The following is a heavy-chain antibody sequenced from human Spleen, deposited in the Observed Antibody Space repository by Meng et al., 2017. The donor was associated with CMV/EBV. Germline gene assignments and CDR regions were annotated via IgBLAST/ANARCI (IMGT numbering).Heavy chain of an antibody. CDR1: GFSLSTTGMR. Sequence: SGPTLVKPTQTLTLTCTFSGFSLSTTGMRASWIRQPPGKALEWLARIDWDDDKFYSTSLKTRLSISKDTSKNQVVLTMTNMDPVDTATYHCARMGRLSDAFDIWGQGTMVTVSS. J-gene: IGHJ3*02. V-gene: IGHV2-70*04. CDR3: ARMGRLSDAFDI. D-gene: IGHD6-25*01. CDR2: IDWDDDK.